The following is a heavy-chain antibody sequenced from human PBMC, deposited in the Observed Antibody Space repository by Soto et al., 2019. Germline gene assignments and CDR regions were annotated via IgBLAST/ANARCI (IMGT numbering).Heavy chain of an antibody. CDR3: AKDKPGTTSFDY. CDR2: ISVSGDRT. V-gene: IGHV3-23*01. CDR1: GFTFSSYA. J-gene: IGHJ4*02. Sequence: EVQLLESGGGLVQPGGSLRLSCAASGFTFSSYAMCWVRQAPGKGLEWVSSISVSGDRTFYADSVKGRFTISRDNSRNTLHLQMNSLRAEDTAVYYCAKDKPGTTSFDYWGQGTLVTVSS. D-gene: IGHD1-1*01.